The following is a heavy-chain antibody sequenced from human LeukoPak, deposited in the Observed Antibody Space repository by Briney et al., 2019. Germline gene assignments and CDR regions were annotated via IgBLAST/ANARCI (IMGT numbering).Heavy chain of an antibody. J-gene: IGHJ5*02. CDR3: ARDLQLEH. V-gene: IGHV4-39*07. CDR1: VGSISSSSYY. CDR2: IYYSGST. Sequence: SETLSLTCTVSVGSISSSSYYWGWIRQPPGKGLEWIGSIYYSGSTYYNPSLKSRVTISVDTSKNQFSLKLSSVTAADTAVYYCARDLQLEHWGQGTLVTVSS. D-gene: IGHD6-13*01.